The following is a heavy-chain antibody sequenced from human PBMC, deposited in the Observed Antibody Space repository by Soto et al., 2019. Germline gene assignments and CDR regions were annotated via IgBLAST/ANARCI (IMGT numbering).Heavy chain of an antibody. CDR3: ARDTSKGGTYGMDV. Sequence: PSETLSLTCTVSGGSISSYYWSWIRQPPGKGLEWIGYIYYSGSTNYNPSLKSRVTISVDTSKNQFSLKLSSVTAADTAVYYCARDTSKGGTYGMDVWGQGTTVTVS. J-gene: IGHJ6*02. CDR2: IYYSGST. D-gene: IGHD3-16*01. V-gene: IGHV4-59*01. CDR1: GGSISSYY.